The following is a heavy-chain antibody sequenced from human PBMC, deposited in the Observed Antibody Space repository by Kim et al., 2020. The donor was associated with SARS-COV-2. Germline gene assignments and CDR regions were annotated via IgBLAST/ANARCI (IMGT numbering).Heavy chain of an antibody. CDR2: ISYDGSNK. CDR3: ARDTLPEDYGMDV. CDR1: GFTFSSYG. Sequence: GGSLRLSCAASGFTFSSYGMHWVRQAPGKGLEWVAVISYDGSNKYYADSVKGRFTISRDNSKNTLYLQMNSLRAEDTAVYYCARDTLPEDYGMDVWGQGTTVTVSS. J-gene: IGHJ6*02. V-gene: IGHV3-33*05.